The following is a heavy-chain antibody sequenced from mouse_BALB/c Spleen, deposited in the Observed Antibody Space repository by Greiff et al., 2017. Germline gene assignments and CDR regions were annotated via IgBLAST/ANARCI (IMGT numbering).Heavy chain of an antibody. V-gene: IGHV14-3*02. J-gene: IGHJ3*01. CDR2: IDPANGNT. Sequence: EVQLQQSGAELVKPGASVKLSCTASGFNIKDTYMHWVKQRPEQGLEWIGRIDPANGNTKYDPKFQGKATITADTSSNTAYLQLSSLTSEDTAVYYCARGDYGSCYTFAYWGQGTLVTVSA. CDR3: ARGDYGSCYTFAY. D-gene: IGHD1-1*01. CDR1: GFNIKDTY.